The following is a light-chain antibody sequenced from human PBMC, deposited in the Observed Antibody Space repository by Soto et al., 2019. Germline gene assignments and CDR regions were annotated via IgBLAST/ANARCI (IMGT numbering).Light chain of an antibody. CDR2: GAS. V-gene: IGKV3-20*01. J-gene: IGKJ5*01. CDR1: QSVSSSY. Sequence: EIVLTQSPGTLSLSPGERATLSCRASQSVSSSYLAWYQQKPGQAPRLLIYGASSRATGIPDRFSGSGSGTDFTLTTSRLDPEDFAVYYCQQYGTLPITFGQGTRLEIK. CDR3: QQYGTLPIT.